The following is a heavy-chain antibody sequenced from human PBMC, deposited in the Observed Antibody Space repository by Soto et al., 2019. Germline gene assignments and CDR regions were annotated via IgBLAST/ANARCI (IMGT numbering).Heavy chain of an antibody. V-gene: IGHV3-74*01. CDR3: ARVGQGFWYFDL. J-gene: IGHJ2*01. CDR2: INTDGSTT. CDR1: GFPFSSYW. Sequence: GGSLRLSCAASGFPFSSYWMHWVRQAPGKGLVWVSRINTDGSTTSYADSVKGRFTISRDNAKNTVYLQMNSLTAEDTAVYYCARVGQGFWYFDLWGRATLVTVSS.